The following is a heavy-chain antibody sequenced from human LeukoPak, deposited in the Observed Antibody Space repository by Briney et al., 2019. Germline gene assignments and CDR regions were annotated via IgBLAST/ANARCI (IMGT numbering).Heavy chain of an antibody. V-gene: IGHV4-39*01. Sequence: SETLSLTCTVSGGSISSSSYYWGWIRQPPGKGLEWIGSTYYSGSTYYNPSLKSRVTISVDTSKNQFSLKLSSVTAADTAVYYCASNVLLWFGELSVGWFDPWGQGTLVTVSA. CDR3: ASNVLLWFGELSVGWFDP. J-gene: IGHJ5*02. D-gene: IGHD3-10*01. CDR2: TYYSGST. CDR1: GGSISSSSYY.